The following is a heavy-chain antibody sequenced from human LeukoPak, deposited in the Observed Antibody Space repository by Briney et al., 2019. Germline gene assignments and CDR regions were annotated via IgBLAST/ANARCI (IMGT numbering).Heavy chain of an antibody. CDR1: GGSINSRNYY. CDR2: IFYSGST. D-gene: IGHD6-19*01. J-gene: IGHJ1*01. V-gene: IGHV4-39*07. CDR3: ATGYSSGWYFYFQH. Sequence: PSETLSLTCTVSGGSINSRNYYWGWIRQPPGKGLEWIGTIFYSGSTYYNPSLKSRVTISVDTSKNQFSLKLSSVTAADTAVYYCATGYSSGWYFYFQHWGQGSLVSVSS.